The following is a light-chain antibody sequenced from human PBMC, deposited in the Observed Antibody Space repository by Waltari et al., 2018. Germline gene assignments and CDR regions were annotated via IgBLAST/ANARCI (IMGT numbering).Light chain of an antibody. Sequence: QAGLTQPPSVSKGLRQTATLTCTGNSNNVGNQGAAWLQQHQGHPPKLLSSRNNNRPSGISERFSASRSGNTASLTITGLQPEDEADYYCSAWDISLNTHVFGTGTKVTVL. CDR3: SAWDISLNTHV. J-gene: IGLJ1*01. V-gene: IGLV10-54*04. CDR1: SNNVGNQG. CDR2: RNN.